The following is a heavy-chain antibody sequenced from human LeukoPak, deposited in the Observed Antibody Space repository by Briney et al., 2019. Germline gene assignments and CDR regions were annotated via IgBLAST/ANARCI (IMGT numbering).Heavy chain of an antibody. CDR1: GYTFTSYA. Sequence: GASVKVSCKASGYTFTSYAMNWVRQAPGQGLEWMGWINTNTGNPTYAQGFTGRFVFSLDTSVSTAYLQISSLKAEDTAVYYCARTGYIGPMIVVVIPYNYYGMDVWGQGTTVTVSS. CDR2: INTNTGNP. V-gene: IGHV7-4-1*02. J-gene: IGHJ6*02. CDR3: ARTGYIGPMIVVVIPYNYYGMDV. D-gene: IGHD3-22*01.